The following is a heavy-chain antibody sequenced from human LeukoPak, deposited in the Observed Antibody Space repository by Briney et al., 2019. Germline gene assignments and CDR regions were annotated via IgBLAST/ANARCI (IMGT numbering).Heavy chain of an antibody. CDR3: ASGSTPGSGYYFDS. CDR2: IIAGGDT. Sequence: PGGSQRLSCVASGFTFRSYAMAWVRQAPGKGLEQGLEWVASIIAGGDTFYADSVKGRFTISRDNSRNTLYLQMNRLRAEDTDIYYCASGSTPGSGYYFDSWGPGTLVTVSS. V-gene: IGHV3-23*01. J-gene: IGHJ4*01. CDR1: GFTFRSYA. D-gene: IGHD3-22*01.